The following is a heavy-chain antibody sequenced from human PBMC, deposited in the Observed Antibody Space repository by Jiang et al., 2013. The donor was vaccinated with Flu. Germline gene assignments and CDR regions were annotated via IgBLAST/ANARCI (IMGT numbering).Heavy chain of an antibody. CDR3: ARGVGWLHALDY. J-gene: IGHJ4*02. V-gene: IGHV4-61*01. CDR1: GGTVSSGSHY. Sequence: PGLVKPSETLSLTCIVSGGTVSSGSHYWSWIRQPPGRGLEWVGTVYYSGTANYIPSLKSRATISSDTSKNQFSLNLTSVTAADTAFYYCARGVGWLHALDYWGQATLVTVSS. CDR2: VYYSGTA. D-gene: IGHD5-24*01.